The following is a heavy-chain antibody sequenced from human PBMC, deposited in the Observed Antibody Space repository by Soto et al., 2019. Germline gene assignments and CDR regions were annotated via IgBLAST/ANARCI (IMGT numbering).Heavy chain of an antibody. J-gene: IGHJ6*02. V-gene: IGHV4-34*01. CDR1: GGSFSGYY. D-gene: IGHD5-12*01. CDR3: ARGGGGYDYRWVGYYYYGMDV. CDR2: INHSGST. Sequence: SETLSLTCAVYGGSFSGYYWSWIRQPPGKGPEWIGEINHSGSTNYNPSLKSRVTISVDTSKNQFSLKLSSVTAADTAVYYCARGGGGYDYRWVGYYYYGMDVWGQGTTVTVSS.